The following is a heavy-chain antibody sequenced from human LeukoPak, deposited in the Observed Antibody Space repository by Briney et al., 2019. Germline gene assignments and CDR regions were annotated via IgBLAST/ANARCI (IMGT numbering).Heavy chain of an antibody. Sequence: GGSLRLSCAASGFTFSSYGMHWVRQAPGKGLEWVAVISYDGSNKYYADSVKRRFTISRDNSKNTLYLQMNSLRAEDTAVYYCAKDPSKYLLYYFDYWGQGTLVTVSS. CDR1: GFTFSSYG. J-gene: IGHJ4*02. CDR3: AKDPSKYLLYYFDY. CDR2: ISYDGSNK. D-gene: IGHD2-15*01. V-gene: IGHV3-30*18.